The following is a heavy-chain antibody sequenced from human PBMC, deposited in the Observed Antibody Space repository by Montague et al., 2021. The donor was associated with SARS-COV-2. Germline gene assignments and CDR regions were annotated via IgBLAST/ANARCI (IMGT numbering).Heavy chain of an antibody. CDR2: INHYGST. D-gene: IGHD4-11*01. J-gene: IGHJ6*02. CDR3: ARGLPVTTLFYCFGMDV. CDR1: GGSFSGNY. V-gene: IGHV4-34*01. Sequence: SETLSLTCAVYGGSFSGNYWSWIRQPPGKGLESIGEINHYGSTNYNPSLKSRVTMSVDTSKNQFSLKLSSVTAADTAVYYCARGLPVTTLFYCFGMDVWGQGTTVTVSS.